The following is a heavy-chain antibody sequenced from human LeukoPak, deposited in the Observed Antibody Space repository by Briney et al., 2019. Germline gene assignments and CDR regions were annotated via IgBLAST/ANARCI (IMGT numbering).Heavy chain of an antibody. D-gene: IGHD3-3*01. CDR2: INPNSGGT. CDR1: GYTFTGYY. Sequence: ASVKVSCKASGYTFTGYYMHWVRRAPGQGLEWMGWINPNSGGTNYAQKFQGRVTMTRDTSISTAYMELSRLRSDDTAVYYCARVGEWYYDFWSGYYSYWGQGTLVTVSS. V-gene: IGHV1-2*02. CDR3: ARVGEWYYDFWSGYYSY. J-gene: IGHJ4*02.